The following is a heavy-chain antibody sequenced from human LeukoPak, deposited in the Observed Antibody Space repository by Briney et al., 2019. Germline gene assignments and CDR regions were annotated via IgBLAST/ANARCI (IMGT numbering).Heavy chain of an antibody. CDR3: ARAIERGRRCDY. V-gene: IGHV1-46*01. J-gene: IGHJ4*02. CDR1: GYTFTTYY. D-gene: IGHD4-17*01. CDR2: INPSGGSA. Sequence: GASVKVSCRTSGYTFTTYYVHWVRQAPGQGLEWMGVINPSGGSASYAQNFQGRVAMTRDTSTSTVDMELSSLISDDTAIYCCARAIERGRRCDYWGQGTRATVSS.